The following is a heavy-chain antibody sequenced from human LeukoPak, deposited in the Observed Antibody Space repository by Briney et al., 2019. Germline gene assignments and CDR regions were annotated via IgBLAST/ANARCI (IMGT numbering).Heavy chain of an antibody. D-gene: IGHD6-19*01. V-gene: IGHV3-23*01. CDR3: ARAPLGYSSGWQDY. J-gene: IGHJ4*02. CDR1: GFTFSSYA. Sequence: GGSLRLSCAASGFTFSSYAMSWVRQAPGKGLEWVSAISGSGGSTYYADSVKGRFTISRDNSKNTLYLQMNSLRAEDTAVYYCARAPLGYSSGWQDYWGQGTLVTVSS. CDR2: ISGSGGST.